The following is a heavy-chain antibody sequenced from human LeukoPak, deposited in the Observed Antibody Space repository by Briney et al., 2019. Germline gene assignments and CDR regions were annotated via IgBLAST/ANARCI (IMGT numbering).Heavy chain of an antibody. Sequence: RGGAVRLSCVAYRVIFHSYALTWVRQAPGKVVQWVSGISGSADNTYYAASVKGRFTISRDISKNTVYLQMNNLRVDDTAVYYCAKGPKLGYGFHCDYWGQGTLVTVSS. J-gene: IGHJ4*02. V-gene: IGHV3-23*01. CDR3: AKGPKLGYGFHCDY. D-gene: IGHD2-15*01. CDR2: ISGSADNT. CDR1: RVIFHSYA.